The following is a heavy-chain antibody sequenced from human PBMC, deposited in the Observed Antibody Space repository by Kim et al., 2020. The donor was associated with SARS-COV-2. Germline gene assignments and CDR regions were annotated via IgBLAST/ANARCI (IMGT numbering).Heavy chain of an antibody. J-gene: IGHJ6*02. D-gene: IGHD1-26*01. V-gene: IGHV3-11*06. Sequence: RFTISRDNAKNSLYLQMNSLRSEDTAVYYCAGDRHVGRRSYYYYYYGMDVWGQGTTVTVSS. CDR3: AGDRHVGRRSYYYYYYGMDV.